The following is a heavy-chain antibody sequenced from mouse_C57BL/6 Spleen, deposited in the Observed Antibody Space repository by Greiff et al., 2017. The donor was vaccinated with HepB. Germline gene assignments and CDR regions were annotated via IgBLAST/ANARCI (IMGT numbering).Heavy chain of an antibody. Sequence: EVMLVESGGGLVQPKGSLKLSCAASGFSFNTYAMNWVRQAPGKGLEWVARIRSKSNNYATYYADSVKDRFTISRDDSESMLYLQMNNLKTEDTAMYYCVRHYDYEGFAYWGQGTLVTVSA. CDR3: VRHYDYEGFAY. CDR1: GFSFNTYA. J-gene: IGHJ3*01. D-gene: IGHD2-4*01. V-gene: IGHV10-1*01. CDR2: IRSKSNNYAT.